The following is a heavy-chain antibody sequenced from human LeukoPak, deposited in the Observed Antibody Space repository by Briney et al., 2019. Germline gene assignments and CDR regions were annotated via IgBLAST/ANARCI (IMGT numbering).Heavy chain of an antibody. CDR2: ISSSSSYI. CDR1: GFTFSSYS. D-gene: IGHD2-15*01. V-gene: IGHV3-21*01. CDR3: ARDQGLKWVVVAATSYYFDY. J-gene: IGHJ4*02. Sequence: GGSLRLSCAASGFTFSSYSMNWVRQAPGKGLEWVSSISSSSSYIYYADSVKGRFTISRDNAKNSLYLQMNSLRAEDTAVYYCARDQGLKWVVVAATSYYFDYWGQGTLVTVSS.